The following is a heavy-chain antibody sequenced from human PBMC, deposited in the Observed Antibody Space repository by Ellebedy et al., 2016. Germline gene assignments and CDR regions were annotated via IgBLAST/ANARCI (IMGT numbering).Heavy chain of an antibody. CDR1: GFTFSDSA. V-gene: IGHV3-73*01. D-gene: IGHD6-13*01. Sequence: GVSLRLSXAASGFTFSDSAIHWVRQASGKGLEWVGRIRYKADSYATSYAASVKGRFTISRDDLKNTAYLQMNSLKTEDTAVYYCTSVTAATTLTREPDYWGQGTLVSVSS. CDR2: IRYKADSYAT. CDR3: TSVTAATTLTREPDY. J-gene: IGHJ4*02.